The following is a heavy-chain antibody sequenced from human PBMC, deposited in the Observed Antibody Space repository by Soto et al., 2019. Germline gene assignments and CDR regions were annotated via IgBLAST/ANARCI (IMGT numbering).Heavy chain of an antibody. J-gene: IGHJ4*02. V-gene: IGHV4-39*01. CDR2: IFYSGST. Sequence: PSETLCLTCTVSGGSVSSGNYYWGWIRQSPGKGLEWIGSIFYSGSTYFNPSFKSRVTISVDTSKNQFSLKLSSVTVADTAVYYCASLSYEQLWWGQGTLITVSS. CDR1: GGSVSSGNYY. D-gene: IGHD1-1*01. CDR3: ASLSYEQLW.